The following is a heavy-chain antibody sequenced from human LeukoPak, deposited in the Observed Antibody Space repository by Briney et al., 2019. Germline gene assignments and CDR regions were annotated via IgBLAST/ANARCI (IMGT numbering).Heavy chain of an antibody. CDR1: GFTFSAYW. D-gene: IGHD6-13*01. V-gene: IGHV3-74*01. CDR3: ARGGVFGRNGMDV. CDR2: INSDEGTT. Sequence: RSGGSLRLSCAASGFTFSAYWMHWVRQTPGKGLVWVSRINSDEGTTNYADSVKGRFTISGDNAKNTMYLQMNSLRVEDTAVYYCARGGVFGRNGMDVWGQGTTVTVSS. J-gene: IGHJ6*02.